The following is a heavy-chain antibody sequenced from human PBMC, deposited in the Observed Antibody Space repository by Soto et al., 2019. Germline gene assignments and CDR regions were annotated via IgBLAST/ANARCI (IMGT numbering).Heavy chain of an antibody. V-gene: IGHV3-30-3*01. CDR2: ISYDGSNK. CDR3: ASSRGYYGSGSYRGLDV. J-gene: IGHJ6*02. D-gene: IGHD3-10*01. Sequence: QVQLVESGGGVVQPGRSLRLSCAASGFTFSSYAMHWVRQAPGKGRVWVAVISYDGSNKYYADSVKGRFTISRDNSKNTLYLQMNSLRAEDSAVYYCASSRGYYGSGSYRGLDVLGQGTTVTVSS. CDR1: GFTFSSYA.